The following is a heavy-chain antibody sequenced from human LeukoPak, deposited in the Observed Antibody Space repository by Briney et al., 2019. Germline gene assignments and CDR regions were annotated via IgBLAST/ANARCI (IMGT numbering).Heavy chain of an antibody. Sequence: GGSLRLSCAASGFTFSSYEMNWVRQASGKGLEWVSYISSSGSTIYYADSVKGRFTISRDNAKNSLYLQMNSLRAEDTAVYYCARVSVGRWYYYYMDVWGKGTTVTVSS. V-gene: IGHV3-48*03. D-gene: IGHD5-24*01. CDR3: ARVSVGRWYYYYMDV. CDR2: ISSSGSTI. CDR1: GFTFSSYE. J-gene: IGHJ6*03.